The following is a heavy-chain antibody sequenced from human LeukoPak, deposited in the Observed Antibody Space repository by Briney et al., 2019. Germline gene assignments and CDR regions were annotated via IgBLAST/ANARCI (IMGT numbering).Heavy chain of an antibody. Sequence: ASVKVSCKASGYTFTSYDINWVRQATGQGLEWMGWMNPNSGGTNYAQKFQGRVTMTRDTSISTAYMELSRLRSDDTAVYYCARDPPGRRFFDYWGQGTLVTVSS. CDR2: MNPNSGGT. CDR3: ARDPPGRRFFDY. D-gene: IGHD1-26*01. J-gene: IGHJ4*02. CDR1: GYTFTSYD. V-gene: IGHV1-2*02.